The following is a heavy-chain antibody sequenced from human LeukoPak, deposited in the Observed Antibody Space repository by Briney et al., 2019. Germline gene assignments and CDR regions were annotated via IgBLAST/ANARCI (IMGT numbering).Heavy chain of an antibody. Sequence: GGSLRLSCAASGFTFSSYSMNWVRQAPGKGLEGVSSISSNSSYIYYADSVKGRFTISRDNAKNSLYLQMNSLRAEDTAVYYCARVGVGGYDSDYYYGMDVWGQGTTVTVSS. V-gene: IGHV3-21*01. CDR2: ISSNSSYI. J-gene: IGHJ6*02. D-gene: IGHD5-12*01. CDR3: ARVGVGGYDSDYYYGMDV. CDR1: GFTFSSYS.